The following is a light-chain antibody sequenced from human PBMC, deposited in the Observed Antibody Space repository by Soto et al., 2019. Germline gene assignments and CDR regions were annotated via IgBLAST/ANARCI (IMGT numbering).Light chain of an antibody. CDR1: QSVSSTY. CDR3: QHYGRSPGLFT. Sequence: EIVLTQSPGTLSLSPGERATLSYRASQSVSSTYLAWYQQKPGQAPRLLIYDASSRATGIPDRFSGSGSGADFTLTISRLEPEDSAVYYCQHYGRSPGLFTFGPGTKVEIK. CDR2: DAS. V-gene: IGKV3-20*01. J-gene: IGKJ3*01.